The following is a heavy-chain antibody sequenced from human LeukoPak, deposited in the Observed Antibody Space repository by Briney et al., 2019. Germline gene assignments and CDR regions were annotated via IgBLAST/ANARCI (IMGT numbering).Heavy chain of an antibody. V-gene: IGHV3-21*01. CDR2: ISSSSSYL. D-gene: IGHD6-13*01. CDR1: GFTFSNYS. CDR3: ARVRSAAAGPLDY. J-gene: IGHJ4*02. Sequence: PGGSLRLSCAASGFTFSNYSINWVRQAPGKGLEWVSSISSSSSYLFYADSVKARFTVSRDNAKNSLYLQMNSLRAEDTAVYHCARVRSAAAGPLDYWGQGTLVTVSS.